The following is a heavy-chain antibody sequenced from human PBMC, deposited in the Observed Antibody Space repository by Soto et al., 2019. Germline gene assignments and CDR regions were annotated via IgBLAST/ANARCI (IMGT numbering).Heavy chain of an antibody. CDR3: ARGTYYYDSSGYHPPYFDY. V-gene: IGHV4-59*01. CDR2: IYYSGST. CDR1: GGSISSYY. J-gene: IGHJ4*02. Sequence: SETLSLTCTVSGGSISSYYWSWIRQPPGKGLEWIGYIYYSGSTNYNPSLKSRVTISVDTSKNQFSLKLSSVTAADTAVYYCARGTYYYDSSGYHPPYFDYWGQGTLVTVSS. D-gene: IGHD3-22*01.